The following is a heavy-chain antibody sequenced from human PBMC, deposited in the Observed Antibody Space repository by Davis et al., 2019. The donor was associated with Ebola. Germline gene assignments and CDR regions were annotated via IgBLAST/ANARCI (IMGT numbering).Heavy chain of an antibody. CDR2: ISGSGGST. D-gene: IGHD3-3*02. CDR1: GFTFSSYA. Sequence: GASLRLSCAASGFTFSSYAMSWVRQAPGKGLEWVSAISGSGGSTYYADSVKGRFTISRDNSKNTLYLQMNSLRAEDTAVYYCAKVPFLEWLPDYGMDVWGQGTTVTVSS. CDR3: AKVPFLEWLPDYGMDV. V-gene: IGHV3-23*01. J-gene: IGHJ6*02.